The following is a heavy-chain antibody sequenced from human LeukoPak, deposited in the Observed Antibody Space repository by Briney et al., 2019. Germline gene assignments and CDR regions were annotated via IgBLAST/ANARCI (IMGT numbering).Heavy chain of an antibody. CDR3: ARGPSLGIAASSY. J-gene: IGHJ4*02. V-gene: IGHV3-23*01. D-gene: IGHD6-13*01. CDR2: ISGSGGST. CDR1: GFTFSSYA. Sequence: GGSLRLSCAASGFTFSSYAMSWVRQAPGKGLEWVSAISGSGGSTYYADSVKGRFTISRDNSRDTLYLQMNSLRAEDTAVYYCARGPSLGIAASSYWGQGTLVTVSS.